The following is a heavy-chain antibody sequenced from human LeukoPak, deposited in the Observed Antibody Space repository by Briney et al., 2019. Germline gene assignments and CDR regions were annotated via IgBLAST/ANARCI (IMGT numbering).Heavy chain of an antibody. CDR1: GYTFTGYY. Sequence: ASVKVSCKASGYTFTGYYMHWVRQAPGQGLEWMGWINPNSGGTNYAQKFQGRVTMTRDTSISTAYMELSRLKSDDTAVYYCARVGRRTAAGTPFDYWGQGPRSPSPQ. CDR3: ARVGRRTAAGTPFDY. CDR2: INPNSGGT. V-gene: IGHV1-2*02. D-gene: IGHD6-13*01. J-gene: IGHJ4*02.